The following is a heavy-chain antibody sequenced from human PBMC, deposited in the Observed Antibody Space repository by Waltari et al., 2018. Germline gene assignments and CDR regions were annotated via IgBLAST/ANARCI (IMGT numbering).Heavy chain of an antibody. CDR2: INPKSGGT. CDR1: GYTFTGYY. V-gene: IGHV1-2*06. D-gene: IGHD1-26*01. Sequence: QVQLVQSGAEVKKPGASVKVSCKASGYTFTGYYMHWVRQAPGQGLEWMGRINPKSGGTNYAQKFQGRVTMTRDTSISTAYMELSRLRSDDTAVYYCARFSGIRGSHDYWGQGTLVTVSS. CDR3: ARFSGIRGSHDY. J-gene: IGHJ4*02.